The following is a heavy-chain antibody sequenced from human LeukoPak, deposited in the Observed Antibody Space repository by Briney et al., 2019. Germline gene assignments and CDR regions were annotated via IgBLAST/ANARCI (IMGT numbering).Heavy chain of an antibody. CDR1: GFTFDDYA. CDR3: ARASGYSYRPGFDP. D-gene: IGHD5-18*01. Sequence: GGSLRLSCAASGFTFDDYAMHWVRQAPGKGLEWVSGISWNSGNIGYADSVKGRFTISRDNAKNSLYLQMNSLRTEDTALYYCARASGYSYRPGFDPLGQGTLVTVSS. J-gene: IGHJ5*02. CDR2: ISWNSGNI. V-gene: IGHV3-9*01.